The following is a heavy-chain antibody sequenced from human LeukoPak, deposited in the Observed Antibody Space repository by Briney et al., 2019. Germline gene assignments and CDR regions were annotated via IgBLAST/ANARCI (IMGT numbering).Heavy chain of an antibody. J-gene: IGHJ4*02. CDR1: GFTFSSYA. Sequence: SGGSLRLSCAASGFTFSSYATHWVRQAPGKGLEWVAVISYDGSNKYYADSVKGRFTISRDNSKNTLYLQMNSLRAEDTAVYYCARGPTYYFDYWGQGTLVTVSS. CDR3: ARGPTYYFDY. V-gene: IGHV3-30*04. CDR2: ISYDGSNK.